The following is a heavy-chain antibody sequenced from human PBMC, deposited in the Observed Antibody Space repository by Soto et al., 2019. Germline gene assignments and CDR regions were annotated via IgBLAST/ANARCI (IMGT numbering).Heavy chain of an antibody. CDR1: GFSLSTSGVG. V-gene: IGHV2-5*02. CDR3: AHRRSYGDYGLWDY. Sequence: GSGPTLVNPTQTLTLTCTFSGFSLSTSGVGVGWIRQPPGKALEWLALIYWDDDKRYSPSLKSRPTITKDTSKNQVVLTMTNMDPVDTATYYCAHRRSYGDYGLWDYWGQGTLVTVSS. CDR2: IYWDDDK. D-gene: IGHD4-17*01. J-gene: IGHJ4*02.